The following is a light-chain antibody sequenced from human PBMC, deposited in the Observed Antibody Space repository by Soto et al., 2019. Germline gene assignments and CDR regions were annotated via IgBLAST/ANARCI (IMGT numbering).Light chain of an antibody. Sequence: EIVLTQPPGTLSLSPGERATLSCRASQSVSSSYLAWYQQKPGQAPRLLIYDASSRATGIPDRFSGSGSETDFTLTISRLEPEDFAVYYCQHYGSSRTFGQGTKVEIK. CDR2: DAS. J-gene: IGKJ1*01. CDR1: QSVSSSY. V-gene: IGKV3-20*01. CDR3: QHYGSSRT.